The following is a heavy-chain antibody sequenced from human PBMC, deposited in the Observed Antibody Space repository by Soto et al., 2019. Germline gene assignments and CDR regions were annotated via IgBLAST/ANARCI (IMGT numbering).Heavy chain of an antibody. D-gene: IGHD3-10*01. J-gene: IGHJ6*02. V-gene: IGHV5-51*01. CDR3: AGGGVRGVITRTRDYYGMDV. CDR1: GYSFTSYR. CDR2: IYPGDSDT. Sequence: GESLKIFCKGSGYSFTSYRIGWVCQLLGKELEWMGIIYPGDSDTRYSPSFQGQVTISADKSISTAYLQWSSLKASDTAMYYCAGGGVRGVITRTRDYYGMDVWGQGTTVTVSS.